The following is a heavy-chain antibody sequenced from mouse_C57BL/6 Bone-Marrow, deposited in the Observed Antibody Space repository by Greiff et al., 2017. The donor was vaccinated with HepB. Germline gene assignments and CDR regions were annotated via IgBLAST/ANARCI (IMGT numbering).Heavy chain of an antibody. D-gene: IGHD2-10*01. J-gene: IGHJ3*01. CDR1: GFTFSNYW. Sequence: EVKVEESGGGLVQPGGSMKLSCVASGFTFSNYWMNWVRQSPEKGLEWVAQIRLKSDNYATHYAESVKGRFTISRDDSKSSVYLQMNNLRAEDTGIYYCTTPSYYGNYEGHSGFAYWGQGTLVTVSA. CDR3: TTPSYYGNYEGHSGFAY. CDR2: IRLKSDNYAT. V-gene: IGHV6-3*01.